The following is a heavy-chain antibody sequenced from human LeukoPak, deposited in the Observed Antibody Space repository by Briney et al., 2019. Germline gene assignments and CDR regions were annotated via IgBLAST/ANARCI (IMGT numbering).Heavy chain of an antibody. V-gene: IGHV3-48*03. D-gene: IGHD3-3*01. J-gene: IGHJ3*01. CDR2: ISATGGTI. Sequence: HPGGSLRLSCAASGFTFSSNGMNWVRQAPGKGLEWVSYISATGGTIYYADSVKGRFTISRDNAKNSLYLQMNSLRAGDTALYYCARRLSLRFDAFAVWGPGTVVTVSS. CDR1: GFTFSSNG. CDR3: ARRLSLRFDAFAV.